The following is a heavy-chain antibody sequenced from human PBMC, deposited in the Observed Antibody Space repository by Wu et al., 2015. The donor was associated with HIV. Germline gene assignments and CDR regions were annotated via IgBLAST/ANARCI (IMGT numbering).Heavy chain of an antibody. CDR1: GYNFSGYY. CDR2: INPNSGGT. D-gene: IGHD1-26*01. J-gene: IGHJ4*02. CDR3: ARPRFSGNYHLDY. V-gene: IGHV1-2*02. Sequence: QVQLVQSGAEVKKPGASVKVSCKASGYNFSGYYMHWLRPAPGQGLEWMGWINPNSGGTNYAQTFQGRVTLTRDTSISTAYMELSSLRSDDTAVYFCARPRFSGNYHLDYWGQGTLVTVSS.